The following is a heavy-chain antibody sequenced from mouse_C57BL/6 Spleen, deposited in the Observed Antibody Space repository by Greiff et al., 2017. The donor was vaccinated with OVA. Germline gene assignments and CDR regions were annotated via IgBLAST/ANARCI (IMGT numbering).Heavy chain of an antibody. CDR2: IDPSDSYT. V-gene: IGHV1-69*01. J-gene: IGHJ3*01. D-gene: IGHD4-1*01. Sequence: VQLQQPGAELVMPGASVKLSCKASGYTFTSYWMHWVKQRPGQGLEWIGEIDPSDSYTNYNQKFKGKSTLTVDKSSSTAYMQLSSLTSEDSAVYYCARGWDWFAYWGQGTLVTVSA. CDR3: ARGWDWFAY. CDR1: GYTFTSYW.